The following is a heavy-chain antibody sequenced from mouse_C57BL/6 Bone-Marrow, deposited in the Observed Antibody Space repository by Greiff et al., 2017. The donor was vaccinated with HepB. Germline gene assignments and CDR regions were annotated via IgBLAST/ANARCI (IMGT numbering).Heavy chain of an antibody. V-gene: IGHV2-2*01. D-gene: IGHD1-1*01. CDR2: IWSGGST. Sequence: VQLVESGPGLVQPSQSLSITCTVSGFSLTSYGVHWVRQSPGKGLEWLGVIWSGGSTDYNAAFISRLSISKDNSKSQVFFKMNSLQADDTAIYYCARNKHYYGSSYPHWYFDVWGTGTTVTVSS. CDR1: GFSLTSYG. J-gene: IGHJ1*03. CDR3: ARNKHYYGSSYPHWYFDV.